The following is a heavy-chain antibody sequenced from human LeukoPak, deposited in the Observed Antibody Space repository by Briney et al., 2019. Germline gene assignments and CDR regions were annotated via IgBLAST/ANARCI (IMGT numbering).Heavy chain of an antibody. CDR2: IIPILGIA. CDR3: ARFVLRRGYRGYGGFDY. CDR1: GGTFSSYA. Sequence: SVKVSCKASGGTFSSYAISWVRQAPGQGLEWMGRIIPILGIANYAQKFQGRVTITADKSTSTAYMELSSLRSEDTAVYYCARFVLRRGYRGYGGFDYWGQGTLVTVSS. J-gene: IGHJ4*02. D-gene: IGHD5-12*01. V-gene: IGHV1-69*04.